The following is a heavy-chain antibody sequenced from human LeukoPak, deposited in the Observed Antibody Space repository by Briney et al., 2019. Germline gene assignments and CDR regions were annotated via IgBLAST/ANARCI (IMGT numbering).Heavy chain of an antibody. Sequence: PSETLSLTCTVSGVSISTNYWSWVRQPPGKGLEWVWYIYYSGSTNYNPSLKSRVTISVDTSKNQFSLKLSSVTAADTAVYYCARGVEYSSSSGLGYWGQGTLVTVSS. D-gene: IGHD6-6*01. CDR2: IYYSGST. CDR1: GVSISTNY. CDR3: ARGVEYSSSSGLGY. V-gene: IGHV4-59*01. J-gene: IGHJ4*02.